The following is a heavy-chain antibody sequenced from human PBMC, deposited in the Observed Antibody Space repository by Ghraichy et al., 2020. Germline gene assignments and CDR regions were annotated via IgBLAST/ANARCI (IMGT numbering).Heavy chain of an antibody. J-gene: IGHJ4*02. CDR3: ATLNTINDYFDY. Sequence: SETLSLTCTVSGGSISSSSYYWGWIRQPPGKGLEWIGSIYYSGSTYYNPSLKSRVTISVDTSKNQFSLKLSSVTAADTAMYYCATLNTINDYFDYWGQGTLVTVSS. CDR2: IYYSGST. CDR1: GGSISSSSYY. V-gene: IGHV4-39*01. D-gene: IGHD3-22*01.